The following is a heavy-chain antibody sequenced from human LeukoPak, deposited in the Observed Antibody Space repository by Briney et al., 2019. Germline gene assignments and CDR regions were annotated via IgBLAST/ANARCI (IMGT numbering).Heavy chain of an antibody. D-gene: IGHD3-9*01. CDR2: INAGNGNT. J-gene: IGHJ4*02. CDR3: ARDYFYDILTGYSLGLYFDY. Sequence: ASVKVSCKASGYTFTSYAMHWVRQAPGQRLEWMGRINAGNGNTKYSQKFQGRVTITRDTSASTAYMELSSLRSGDTAVYYCARDYFYDILTGYSLGLYFDYWGQGTLVTVSS. V-gene: IGHV1-3*01. CDR1: GYTFTSYA.